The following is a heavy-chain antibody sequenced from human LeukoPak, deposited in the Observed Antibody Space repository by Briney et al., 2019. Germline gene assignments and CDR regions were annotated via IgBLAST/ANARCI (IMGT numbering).Heavy chain of an antibody. D-gene: IGHD6-19*01. J-gene: IGHJ4*02. V-gene: IGHV4-4*07. CDR2: IYTSGST. CDR3: ARQTSSGWYGGHFDY. Sequence: SETLSLTCTVSGGSISSYYWSWIRQPAGKGLEWIGRIYTSGSTNYNPSLKSRVTMSVDTSKNQFSLKLSSVTAADTAVYYCARQTSSGWYGGHFDYWGQGTLVTVSS. CDR1: GGSISSYY.